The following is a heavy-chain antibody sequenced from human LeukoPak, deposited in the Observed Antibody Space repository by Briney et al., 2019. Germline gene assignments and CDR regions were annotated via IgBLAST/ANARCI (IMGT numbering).Heavy chain of an antibody. CDR1: GFTFSDYV. D-gene: IGHD3-10*01. Sequence: GGSLRLSCAASGFTFSDYVMSWVRQAPGKGLEWVSYINHDAKFIYYADSVKGRFTISRDNARNSLYLQMNSLRDEDTAVYYCARDFGSYLDYWGQGTLVTVSS. J-gene: IGHJ4*02. CDR2: INHDAKFI. V-gene: IGHV3-48*02. CDR3: ARDFGSYLDY.